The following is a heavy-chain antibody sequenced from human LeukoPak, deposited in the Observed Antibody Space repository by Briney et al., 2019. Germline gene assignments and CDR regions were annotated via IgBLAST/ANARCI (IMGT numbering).Heavy chain of an antibody. CDR3: ARRPRVRVGYCSSTSCYRYYYYGMDV. V-gene: IGHV4-34*01. CDR2: INHSGST. CDR1: VGSFSGYY. Sequence: PSEPLSLTCAVYVGSFSGYYWSWIRQPPGKGREWIGDINHSGSTNYHPSLKSRVTISVDTSKNQFSLKLSSVTAADTAVYYCARRPRVRVGYCSSTSCYRYYYYGMDVWGQGTTVTVSS. J-gene: IGHJ6*02. D-gene: IGHD2-2*01.